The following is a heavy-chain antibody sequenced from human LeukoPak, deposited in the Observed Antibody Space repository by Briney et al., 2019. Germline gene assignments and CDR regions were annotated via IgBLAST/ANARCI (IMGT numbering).Heavy chain of an antibody. CDR3: ASEGDGYNESYYFDY. CDR2: INPNSGGT. Sequence: ASVKVSCKVSGYTLTELSMHWVRQAPGQGLEWMGWINPNSGGTNYAQKFQGRVTMTRDTSISTAYMELSRLRSDDTAVYYCASEGDGYNESYYFDYWGQGTLVTVSS. CDR1: GYTLTELS. J-gene: IGHJ4*02. V-gene: IGHV1-2*02. D-gene: IGHD5-24*01.